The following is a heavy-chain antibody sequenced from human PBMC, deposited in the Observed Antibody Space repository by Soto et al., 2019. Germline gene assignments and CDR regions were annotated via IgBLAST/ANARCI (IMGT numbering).Heavy chain of an antibody. CDR1: GYTFTSYG. J-gene: IGHJ6*02. Sequence: ASVKVSCKASGYTFTSYGISWVRQAPGQGLEWMGWISAYNGNTNYAQKLQGRATMTTDTSTSTAYMELRSLRSDDTAVYYCARDGGGATHYYYYGMDVWGQGTTVTVS. CDR3: ARDGGGATHYYYYGMDV. V-gene: IGHV1-18*04. D-gene: IGHD1-26*01. CDR2: ISAYNGNT.